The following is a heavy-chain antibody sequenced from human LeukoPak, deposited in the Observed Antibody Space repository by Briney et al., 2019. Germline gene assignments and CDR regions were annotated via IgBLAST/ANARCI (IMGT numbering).Heavy chain of an antibody. J-gene: IGHJ6*02. CDR3: AREGSITMVRGVYLYYGMDV. D-gene: IGHD3-10*01. V-gene: IGHV3-7*01. CDR1: GFTFSSYW. Sequence: GGSLRPSCAASGFTFSSYWMSWVRQAPGKGLEWVANIKQDGSEKYYVDSVKGRFTISRDNAKNSLYLQMNSLRAEDTAVYYCAREGSITMVRGVYLYYGMDVWGQGTTVTVSS. CDR2: IKQDGSEK.